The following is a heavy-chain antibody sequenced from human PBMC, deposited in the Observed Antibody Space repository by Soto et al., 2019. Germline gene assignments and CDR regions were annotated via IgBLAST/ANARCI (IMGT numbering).Heavy chain of an antibody. D-gene: IGHD3-22*01. V-gene: IGHV3-30-3*01. J-gene: IGHJ4*02. CDR3: AREGDGITMIVVAPFDY. CDR2: ISYDGSNK. CDR1: GFTFSSYA. Sequence: GGSLRLSCAASGFTFSSYAMHWVRQAPGKGLEWVAVISYDGSNKYYADSVKGRFTISRDNSKNTLYLQMNSLRAEDTAVYYCAREGDGITMIVVAPFDYWGQGTLVTVSS.